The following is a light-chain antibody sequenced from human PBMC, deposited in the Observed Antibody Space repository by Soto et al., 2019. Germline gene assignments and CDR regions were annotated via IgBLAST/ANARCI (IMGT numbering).Light chain of an antibody. Sequence: DIQMTQSPSTLSASVGDRVTITCRASQSISSWLAWYQQKPGTAPKLLIYKASSLQSGVPSRFSGSGSGTEFTLTISSLQPDDFATYYCQKYHSAPRTFGQGTKVDIK. CDR1: QSISSW. CDR2: KAS. V-gene: IGKV1-5*03. CDR3: QKYHSAPRT. J-gene: IGKJ1*01.